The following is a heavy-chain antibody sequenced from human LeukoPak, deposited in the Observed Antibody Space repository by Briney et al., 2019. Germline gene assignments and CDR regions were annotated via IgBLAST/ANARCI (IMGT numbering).Heavy chain of an antibody. CDR3: AKDSGGGDCAFDS. V-gene: IGHV3-66*01. Sequence: GGSLRLSCAASEFSVGSNYMTWVRQAPGKGLEWVSLIYSGGSTYYADSVKGRFTISRDNSKNTLYLQMNSLRAEDTAVYYCAKDSGGGDCAFDSWGHGALVTVSS. CDR1: EFSVGSNY. D-gene: IGHD2-21*02. CDR2: IYSGGST. J-gene: IGHJ4*01.